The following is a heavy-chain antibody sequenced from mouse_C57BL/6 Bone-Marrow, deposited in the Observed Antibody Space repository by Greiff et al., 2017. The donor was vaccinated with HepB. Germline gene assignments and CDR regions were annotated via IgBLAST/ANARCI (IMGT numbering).Heavy chain of an antibody. CDR2: IRSKSSNYAT. J-gene: IGHJ3*01. Sequence: DAGGGLVQPKGSLKLSCAASGFTFNTYAMHWVRQAPGKGLEWVARIRSKSSNYATYYADSVKDRFTISRDDSQSMLYLQMNNLKTEDTAMYYCVRDRGYDYEEWFAYWGQGTLVTVSA. D-gene: IGHD2-4*01. CDR3: VRDRGYDYEEWFAY. V-gene: IGHV10-3*01. CDR1: GFTFNTYA.